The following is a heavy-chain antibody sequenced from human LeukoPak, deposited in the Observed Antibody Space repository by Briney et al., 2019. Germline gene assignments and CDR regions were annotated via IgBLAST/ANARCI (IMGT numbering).Heavy chain of an antibody. CDR2: IRYDGSYK. Sequence: GGSLRLSCAASGFTFSDYGMQWVRQAPGKELEGVTFIRYDGSYKYYADYGKGRFTVSRDNSKNTMYLEMNSLRAEDTALYYCVKDNPLDYWGQGTLVIVSS. V-gene: IGHV3-30*02. J-gene: IGHJ4*02. CDR3: VKDNPLDY. D-gene: IGHD1-14*01. CDR1: GFTFSDYG.